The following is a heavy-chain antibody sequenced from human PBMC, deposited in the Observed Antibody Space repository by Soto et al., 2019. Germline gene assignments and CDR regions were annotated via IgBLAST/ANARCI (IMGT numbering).Heavy chain of an antibody. CDR2: IYYSGST. CDR3: AREGSGSGGMDV. CDR1: GGSISSGDYY. Sequence: QVQLQESGPGLVKPSQTLSLTCTVSGGSISSGDYYWSWIRQPPGKGLEWIGYIYYSGSTYYNPSLKSRVTISVDTSKSQFSLQLSSVTAADTAVYYCAREGSGSGGMDVWGQGTTVTVSS. D-gene: IGHD3-10*01. V-gene: IGHV4-30-4*01. J-gene: IGHJ6*02.